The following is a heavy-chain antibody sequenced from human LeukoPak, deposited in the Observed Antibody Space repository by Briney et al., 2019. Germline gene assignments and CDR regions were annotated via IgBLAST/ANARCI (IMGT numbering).Heavy chain of an antibody. D-gene: IGHD4-11*01. CDR2: ISRSGENT. J-gene: IGHJ4*02. V-gene: IGHV3-23*01. CDR3: VRAQRMTTAAPYEFDY. Sequence: GGSLRLSCAASGFIFSSYAMSWVRQAPGKGLEWVSAISRSGENTYYADSVKGRFTISRDNSNNTLYLQMNSLRAEDTAVYYCVRAQRMTTAAPYEFDYWGQGTPVTVSS. CDR1: GFIFSSYA.